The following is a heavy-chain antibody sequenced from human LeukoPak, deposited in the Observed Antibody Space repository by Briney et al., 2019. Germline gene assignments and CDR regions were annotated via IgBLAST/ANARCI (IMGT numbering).Heavy chain of an antibody. J-gene: IGHJ4*02. Sequence: PGGSLRLSCAASGFAFSTTWMSWVRQAPGKGLEWVSGINSNGDEIYYADSVRGRFTISRDNSNNALYLQMDSLRAEDTAVYYCANWIGSSSRDYWGQGTLVTVSS. CDR2: INSNGDEI. V-gene: IGHV3-23*01. CDR3: ANWIGSSSRDY. CDR1: GFAFSTTW. D-gene: IGHD6-6*01.